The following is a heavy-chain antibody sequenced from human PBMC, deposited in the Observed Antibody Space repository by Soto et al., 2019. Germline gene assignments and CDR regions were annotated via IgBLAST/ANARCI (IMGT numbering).Heavy chain of an antibody. CDR3: ARRDRYPQYYSENSDYDDCFGI. CDR1: GYTFTSYA. D-gene: IGHD3-22*01. V-gene: IGHV1-3*01. Sequence: QVQLVQSGPEVKKPGASVKVSCKASGYTFTSYAIHWVRQAPEQRLAWMGWINPGNGNTKYSQKFQGRVAFTWDTAASAGYMELGSLMSEDTAVYYSARRDRYPQYYSENSDYDDCFGIWGPGTMVSVSS. J-gene: IGHJ3*02. CDR2: INPGNGNT.